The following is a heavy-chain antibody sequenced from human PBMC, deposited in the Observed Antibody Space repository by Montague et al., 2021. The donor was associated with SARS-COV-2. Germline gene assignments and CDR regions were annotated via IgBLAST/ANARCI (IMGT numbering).Heavy chain of an antibody. Sequence: SETLSLTCTVSGASITSSNWWNWVRQPPGKGLEWIGQIYHRGSTNYNPSLKSRLTLSLDKSKNQFSLNLSSVTAADAAAYYCARQIQQVVLSPAKLTHWFDPRGLGTLVTAAS. CDR2: IYHRGST. V-gene: IGHV4-4*02. D-gene: IGHD2-15*01. CDR1: GASITSSNW. CDR3: ARQIQQVVLSPAKLTHWFDP. J-gene: IGHJ5*02.